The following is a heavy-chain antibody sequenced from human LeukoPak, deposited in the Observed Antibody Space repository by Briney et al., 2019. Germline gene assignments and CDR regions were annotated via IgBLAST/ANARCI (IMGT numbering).Heavy chain of an antibody. V-gene: IGHV4-4*07. Sequence: SETLSLTCTVSGGSISNYYWSWIRQPAGKGLEWIGRIYTSGSTNYNPSLKSRVTMSVDTSKNQFSLKLSSVTAADTAVYYCARSYSSSSRAFDIWGQGTMVTVSS. D-gene: IGHD6-6*01. CDR3: ARSYSSSSRAFDI. J-gene: IGHJ3*02. CDR1: GGSISNYY. CDR2: IYTSGST.